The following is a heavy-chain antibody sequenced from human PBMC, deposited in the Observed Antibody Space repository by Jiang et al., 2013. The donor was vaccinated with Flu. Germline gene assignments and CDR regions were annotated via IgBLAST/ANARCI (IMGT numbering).Heavy chain of an antibody. CDR1: GFSLSTSGVG. J-gene: IGHJ3*02. CDR2: IYWNDDK. V-gene: IGHV2-5*01. CDR3: AHRPPADGIRNSYGSFLVNAFDI. D-gene: IGHD5-18*01. Sequence: KPTQTLTLTCTFSGFSLSTSGVGVGWIRQPPGKALEWLALIYWNDDKRYSPSLKSRLTITKDTSKNQVVLTMTNMDPVDTATYYCAHRPPADGIRNSYGSFLVNAFDIWGQGTMVTISS.